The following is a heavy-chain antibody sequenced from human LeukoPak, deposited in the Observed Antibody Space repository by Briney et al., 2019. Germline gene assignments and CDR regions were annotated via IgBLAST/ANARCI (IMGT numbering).Heavy chain of an antibody. CDR1: GSSISSGYY. J-gene: IGHJ6*03. CDR3: ASTKPGYSSGWPRNYYYYYMDV. Sequence: PSETLSLTCAVSGSSISSGYYWGWIRQTPGKGLEWIGSIYHSGSTYYNPSLKSRVTISVDTSKSQFSLKLSSVTAADTAVYYCASTKPGYSSGWPRNYYYYYMDVWGKGTTVTVSS. D-gene: IGHD6-19*01. V-gene: IGHV4-38-2*01. CDR2: IYHSGST.